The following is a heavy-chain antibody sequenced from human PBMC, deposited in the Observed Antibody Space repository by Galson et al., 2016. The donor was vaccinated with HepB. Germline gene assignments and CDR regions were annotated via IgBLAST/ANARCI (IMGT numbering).Heavy chain of an antibody. J-gene: IGHJ6*02. V-gene: IGHV2-70*04. Sequence: PALVKPTQTLTLTCTFSGFSLSTSGMRVSWIRQPPGKALEWLARIDWDDDKFYSTSLKTRLTISKDTSKNQVVLTMTNMDPVDKATYYCARIPGGYQGPQYCMDVWGQGTTVTVSS. D-gene: IGHD1-26*01. CDR3: ARIPGGYQGPQYCMDV. CDR1: GFSLSTSGMR. CDR2: IDWDDDK.